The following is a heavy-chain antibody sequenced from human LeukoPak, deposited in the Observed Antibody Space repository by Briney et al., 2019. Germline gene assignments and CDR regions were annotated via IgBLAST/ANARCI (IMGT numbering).Heavy chain of an antibody. J-gene: IGHJ1*01. Sequence: GGSLRLSCAAYGFTFRRNYMTWVRQAPGKGLEWVSTITGSAESAYYADSVKGRFSISRDNSKNTLHLQLKSLRAEDTAVYYCAKDERGGWYYLLSRGQGTLVTVSS. CDR1: GFTFRRNY. V-gene: IGHV3-23*01. D-gene: IGHD6-19*01. CDR2: ITGSAESA. CDR3: AKDERGGWYYLLS.